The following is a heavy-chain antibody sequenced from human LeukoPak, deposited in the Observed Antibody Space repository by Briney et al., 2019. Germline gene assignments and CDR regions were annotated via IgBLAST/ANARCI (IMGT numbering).Heavy chain of an antibody. CDR1: GGSISGYS. CDR3: ARDAESYASGSYTPFDY. Sequence: SETLSLTCTVSGGSISGYSWSWIRQPPGKGLEWIGYIYYSGSINYNPSLKSRVTMSVDPSKNQFSLKLTSVTVADTAVYFCARDAESYASGSYTPFDYWGQGTLVTVSS. CDR2: IYYSGSI. J-gene: IGHJ4*02. D-gene: IGHD3-10*01. V-gene: IGHV4-59*01.